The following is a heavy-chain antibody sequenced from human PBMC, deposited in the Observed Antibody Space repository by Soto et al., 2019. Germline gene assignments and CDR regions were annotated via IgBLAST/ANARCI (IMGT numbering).Heavy chain of an antibody. Sequence: PGGSLRLSCADSGFAFSSYAMHWVRQAPGKGLEWVAVISYDGSNKYYADSVKGRFTISRDNSKNTLYLQMNSLRAEDTAVYYCASGSDYFDYWGQGTLVTVSS. J-gene: IGHJ4*02. CDR3: ASGSDYFDY. V-gene: IGHV3-30-3*01. CDR2: ISYDGSNK. D-gene: IGHD2-15*01. CDR1: GFAFSSYA.